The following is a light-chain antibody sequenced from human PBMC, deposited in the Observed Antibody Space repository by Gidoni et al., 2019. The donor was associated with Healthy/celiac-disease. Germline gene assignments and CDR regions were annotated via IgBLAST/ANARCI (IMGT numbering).Light chain of an antibody. CDR3: QQYGSSPLT. V-gene: IGKV3-20*01. CDR1: QSVSSRD. CDR2: GAS. Sequence: ESVLTQSPDTLSLSPGERATLPCRASQSVSSRDLAWYQQKPGQAPRLLIYGASSRATGIPDRFSGSGSGTDFTLTISRLEPEDFAVYYCQQYGSSPLTFGGGTKVEIK. J-gene: IGKJ4*01.